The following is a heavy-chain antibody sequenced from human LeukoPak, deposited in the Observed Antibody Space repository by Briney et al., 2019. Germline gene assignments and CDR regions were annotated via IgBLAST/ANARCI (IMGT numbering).Heavy chain of an antibody. CDR3: AKGRSSGYYHYYYYYMDV. CDR1: GFTFSSYG. CDR2: ISSSSSTI. V-gene: IGHV3-48*01. Sequence: GGSLRLSCAASGFTFSSYGMTWVRQAPGKGLEWVSYISSSSSTIYYADSVKGRFTISRDNSKNTLYLQMNSPRAEDTAVYYCAKGRSSGYYHYYYYYMDVWGKGTTVTVSS. J-gene: IGHJ6*03. D-gene: IGHD3-22*01.